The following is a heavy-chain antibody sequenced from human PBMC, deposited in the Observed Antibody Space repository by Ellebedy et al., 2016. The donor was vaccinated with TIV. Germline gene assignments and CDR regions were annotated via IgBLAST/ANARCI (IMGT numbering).Heavy chain of an antibody. D-gene: IGHD3-9*01. V-gene: IGHV4-59*12. Sequence: SETLSLTCSVSGGSIGTYFWSWIRQPPGKGLEWIGYIYYSGSTNYNPSLKSRVTISLDTSRNQFFLKLSSVTAADTAVYYCARDDYDVVTGSYTGFDYWGQGTLVTVSS. J-gene: IGHJ4*02. CDR1: GGSIGTYF. CDR2: IYYSGST. CDR3: ARDDYDVVTGSYTGFDY.